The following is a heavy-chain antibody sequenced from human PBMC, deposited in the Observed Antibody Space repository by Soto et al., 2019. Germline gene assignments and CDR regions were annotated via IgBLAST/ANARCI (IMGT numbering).Heavy chain of an antibody. Sequence: EVQLVESGGGLVQPGGSLRISCEVSGFTFSIHAMNWVRQAPGKGLEWVAYIHGTRSIIYYADSVKGRFTISRDNAKNSLFMQMDSLRDEDTAVYYCARDARNADYDYWGQGTLVNVSS. CDR1: GFTFSIHA. V-gene: IGHV3-48*02. J-gene: IGHJ4*02. D-gene: IGHD3-16*01. CDR3: ARDARNADYDY. CDR2: IHGTRSII.